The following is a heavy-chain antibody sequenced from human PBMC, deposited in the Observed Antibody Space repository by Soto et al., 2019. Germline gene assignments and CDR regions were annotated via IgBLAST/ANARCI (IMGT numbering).Heavy chain of an antibody. Sequence: QVHLVESGGGVVQPGRSLRLSCAVSGFSFSPYGFHWARQAPGKGLEWVALVSYDGRNNFYADSVKGRFTISRDNSKNTVYLQMNSLRAEDTAVYYCVKGPRMAAANRYYGMDIXXXGXXXXVS. CDR1: GFSFSPYG. V-gene: IGHV3-30*18. J-gene: IGHJ6*02. CDR2: VSYDGRNN. CDR3: VKGPRMAAANRYYGMDI. D-gene: IGHD2-15*01.